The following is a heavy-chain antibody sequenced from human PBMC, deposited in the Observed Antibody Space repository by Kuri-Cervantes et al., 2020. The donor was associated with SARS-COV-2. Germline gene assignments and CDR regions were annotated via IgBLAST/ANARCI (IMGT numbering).Heavy chain of an antibody. CDR2: ISGSGGST. CDR1: GGSISSSSYY. CDR3: AKDTEYSSGWYYFDY. V-gene: IGHV3-23*01. D-gene: IGHD6-19*01. J-gene: IGHJ4*02. Sequence: GGSLRLSCTVSGGSISSSSYYWGWIRQPPGKGLEWVSAISGSGGSTYYADYVKGRFTISRDNSKNTLYLQMNSLRAEDTAVYYCAKDTEYSSGWYYFDYWGQGTLVTVSS.